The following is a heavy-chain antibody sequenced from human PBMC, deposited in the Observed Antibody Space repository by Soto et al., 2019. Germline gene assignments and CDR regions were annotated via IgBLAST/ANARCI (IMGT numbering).Heavy chain of an antibody. CDR3: ARERTYQMFGDDALDF. CDR2: IYSSGKT. CDR1: GGSPNNYN. Sequence: GALSVPCPVSGGSPNNYNWTWIRQSAGTGLEWIGRIYSSGKTYYNPSLKSRVTLSLDMLNNQSSLKVTSVTAADTAMYYCARERTYQMFGDDALDFWGLGTKVTVSS. D-gene: IGHD2-2*01. J-gene: IGHJ3*01. V-gene: IGHV4-4*07.